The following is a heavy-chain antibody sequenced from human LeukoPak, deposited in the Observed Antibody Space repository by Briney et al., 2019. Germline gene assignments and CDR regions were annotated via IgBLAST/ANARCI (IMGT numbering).Heavy chain of an antibody. D-gene: IGHD3-22*01. CDR1: GFTFSSYA. CDR3: AKDESEYYYDSSGYYFLSYYYYGMDV. CDR2: ISGSGGST. Sequence: GGSLRLSCAASGFTFSSYAMSWVRQAPGKGLEWVSAISGSGGSTYYADSVKGRFTISRDSSKNTLYLQMNSLRAEDTAVYYCAKDESEYYYDSSGYYFLSYYYYGMDVWGQGTTVTVSS. V-gene: IGHV3-23*01. J-gene: IGHJ6*02.